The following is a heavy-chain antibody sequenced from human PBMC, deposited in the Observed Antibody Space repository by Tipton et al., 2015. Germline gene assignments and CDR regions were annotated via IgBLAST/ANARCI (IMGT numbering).Heavy chain of an antibody. J-gene: IGHJ3*02. V-gene: IGHV3-7*03. CDR3: ARDLTPIRLRDAFDI. D-gene: IGHD3-16*01. CDR2: IKQDGSQK. CDR1: GFTFSSAW. Sequence: SLRLSCAASGFTFSSAWMNWVRQAPGKGLEWVANIKQDGSQKSYVDSVKGRFTISRDNTENSLYLQMNSLRAEDTAVYFCARDLTPIRLRDAFDIWGQGTMVTVSS.